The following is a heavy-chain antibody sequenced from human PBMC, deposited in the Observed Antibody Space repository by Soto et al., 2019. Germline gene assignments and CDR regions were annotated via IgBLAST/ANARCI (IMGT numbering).Heavy chain of an antibody. Sequence: PSQTLSLTCVISGDSVSSNNAAWDWIRLSPSRGLEWLGRTFYRSRWFTDFAVSVKSRITITPDTSRNQFSLQLNSVTPDDTAVYYRARRTNNGFVNWGQGTQVTVSS. CDR2: TFYRSRWFT. D-gene: IGHD2-8*01. J-gene: IGHJ4*02. CDR3: ARRTNNGFVN. V-gene: IGHV6-1*01. CDR1: GDSVSSNNAA.